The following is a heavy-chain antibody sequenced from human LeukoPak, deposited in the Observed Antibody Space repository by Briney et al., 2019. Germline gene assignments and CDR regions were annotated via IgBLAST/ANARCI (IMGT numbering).Heavy chain of an antibody. CDR1: GFTFSSYG. CDR3: AKDDILTGYYYYYGMDV. V-gene: IGHV3-30*18. Sequence: GGSLRLSCAASGFTFSSYGMHWVRQAPGKGLEWVAVIPYDGSNKYYADSVKGRFTISRDNSKNTLYLQMNSLRAEDTAVYYCAKDDILTGYYYYYGMDVWGKGTTVTVSS. CDR2: IPYDGSNK. J-gene: IGHJ6*04. D-gene: IGHD3-9*01.